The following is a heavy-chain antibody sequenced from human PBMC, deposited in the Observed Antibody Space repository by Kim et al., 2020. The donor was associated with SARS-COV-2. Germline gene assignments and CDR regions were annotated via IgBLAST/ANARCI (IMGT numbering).Heavy chain of an antibody. D-gene: IGHD5-12*01. V-gene: IGHV4-39*01. CDR2: T. Sequence: TYYNPPLQSRVTISVDTSKSLFSLKLSTVTAADTAVYYCARDSGYDQFYYWGPGTLVTVSS. CDR3: ARDSGYDQFYY. J-gene: IGHJ4*02.